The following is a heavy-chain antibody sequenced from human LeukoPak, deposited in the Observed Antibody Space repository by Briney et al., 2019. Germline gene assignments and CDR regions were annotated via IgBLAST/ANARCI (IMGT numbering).Heavy chain of an antibody. V-gene: IGHV4-59*01. J-gene: IGHJ5*02. CDR2: IYYSGST. CDR3: ARVSSSWAGMIPSWFDP. CDR1: GGSISSYY. Sequence: PSETLSLTCTVSGGSISSYYWSWIRQPPGKGLEWIGYIYYSGSTYYNPSLKSRVTISVDTSKNQFSLKLSSVTAADTAVYYCARVSSSWAGMIPSWFDPWGQGTLVTVSS. D-gene: IGHD6-13*01.